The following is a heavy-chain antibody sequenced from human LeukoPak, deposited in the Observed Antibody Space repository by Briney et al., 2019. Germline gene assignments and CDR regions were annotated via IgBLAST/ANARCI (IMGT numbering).Heavy chain of an antibody. J-gene: IGHJ4*02. CDR3: ARDNWTYGLG. D-gene: IGHD1-20*01. Sequence: PGGSLRLSCAASGFTLSGNWMHWVRQAPGKGLVWVARINRDGSTTTYADSVKGRFTISRDNAKNTLYLQMNSLRAEDTAVYYCARDNWTYGLGWGQGTLVTVSS. CDR1: GFTLSGNW. CDR2: INRDGSTT. V-gene: IGHV3-74*01.